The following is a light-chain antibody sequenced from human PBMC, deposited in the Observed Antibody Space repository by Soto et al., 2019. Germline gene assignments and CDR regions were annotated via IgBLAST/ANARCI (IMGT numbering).Light chain of an antibody. CDR3: GTWDASLSAYV. J-gene: IGLJ1*01. Sequence: QSVLTQSPSVSAAPGQRVTISCSGSSSNIGNNYVSWYQQLPGTAPKLLIYDSNKRPSGIPDRFSGSRSGTSATLGITGLQTGDEADYYCGTWDASLSAYVFGTGTKLTVL. V-gene: IGLV1-51*01. CDR1: SSNIGNNY. CDR2: DSN.